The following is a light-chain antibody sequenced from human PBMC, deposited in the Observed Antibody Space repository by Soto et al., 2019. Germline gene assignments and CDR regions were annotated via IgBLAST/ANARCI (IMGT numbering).Light chain of an antibody. J-gene: IGLJ1*01. CDR3: SSYTSSSTPVYV. CDR2: DVS. V-gene: IGLV2-14*01. CDR1: SSDVGGYNY. Sequence: QSVLTQPASVSGSPGQSITISCTGTSSDVGGYNYVSWYQQHPGKAPKLMIYDVSNRPSGVSNRFSGSKSGNTASLTISGLQAEDEADYYCSSYTSSSTPVYVFGTGNKVTVL.